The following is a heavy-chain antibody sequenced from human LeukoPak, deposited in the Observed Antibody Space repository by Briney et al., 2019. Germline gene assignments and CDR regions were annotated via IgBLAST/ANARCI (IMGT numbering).Heavy chain of an antibody. CDR3: ARGSGWFGELYFPDAFDI. Sequence: SETLSLTCTVYGGSFSGYYWSWIRQPPGKGLEWIGEINHSGSTNYNPSLKSRVTISVDTSKNQFSLKLSSVTAADTAVYYCARGSGWFGELYFPDAFDIWGQGTMVTVSS. CDR2: INHSGST. CDR1: GGSFSGYY. D-gene: IGHD3-10*01. V-gene: IGHV4-34*01. J-gene: IGHJ3*02.